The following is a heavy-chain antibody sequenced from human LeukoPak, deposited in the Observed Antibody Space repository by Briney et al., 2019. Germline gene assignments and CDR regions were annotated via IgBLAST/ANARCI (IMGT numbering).Heavy chain of an antibody. J-gene: IGHJ4*02. CDR3: ARHPFASPFDY. Sequence: SETLSLICAVSGGSISGFYWSWIRQPPGKGLEWIGYIYYSGDSNYSPSLKSRVTISLDTSKNEVSLKLSSVTAADTAVYYCARHPFASPFDYWGQGTLVTVSS. V-gene: IGHV4-59*08. CDR1: GGSISGFY. D-gene: IGHD2-21*01. CDR2: IYYSGDS.